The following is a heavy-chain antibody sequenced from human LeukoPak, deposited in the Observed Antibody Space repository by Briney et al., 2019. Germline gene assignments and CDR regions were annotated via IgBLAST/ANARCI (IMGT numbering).Heavy chain of an antibody. J-gene: IGHJ4*02. Sequence: GGSLRLSCAASGFTVSSNEMSWVRQAPGKGLEWVSSISGGSTYYADSRKGRFTISRDNSKNTLHLQMNSLRAEDTAVYYCARGPIYTNYDILTGYSPDYWGQGTLVTVSS. CDR2: ISGGST. CDR3: ARGPIYTNYDILTGYSPDY. D-gene: IGHD3-9*01. CDR1: GFTVSSNE. V-gene: IGHV3-38-3*01.